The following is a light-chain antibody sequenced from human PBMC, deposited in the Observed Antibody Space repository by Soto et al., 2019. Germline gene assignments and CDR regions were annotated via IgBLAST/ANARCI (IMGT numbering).Light chain of an antibody. CDR2: GAS. J-gene: IGKJ4*01. Sequence: AIQLTQSPSSLSASIGDRATITCRASQGISNVLALYQQKPGQAPKLLIYGASTLPSGVPARFSGSGSGTDFTLTITSLQSEDFASYYCQQSNNWRALTVGGGTKVDIK. CDR3: QQSNNWRALT. CDR1: QGISNV. V-gene: IGKV1D-13*01.